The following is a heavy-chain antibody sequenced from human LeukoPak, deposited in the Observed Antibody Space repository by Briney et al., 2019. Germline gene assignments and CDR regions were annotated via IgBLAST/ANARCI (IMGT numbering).Heavy chain of an antibody. CDR2: IYYSGST. D-gene: IGHD7-27*01. Sequence: SGPTLVNPTQTLTLTCTFSGFSLSTSGVGVGWIRQPPGKALEWIGYIYYSGSTNYNPSLKSRVTISVDTSKNQFSLKLSSVTAADTAVYYCARVTGDYYYYYMDVWGKGTTVTVSS. CDR3: ARVTGDYYYYYMDV. CDR1: GFSLSTSGVG. V-gene: IGHV4-61*08. J-gene: IGHJ6*03.